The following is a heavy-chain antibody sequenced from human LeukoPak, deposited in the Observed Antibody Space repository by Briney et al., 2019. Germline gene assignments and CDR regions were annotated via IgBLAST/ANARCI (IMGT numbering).Heavy chain of an antibody. CDR2: IISSSSYI. Sequence: PGGSLRLSCAASGFTFSSYSMNWVRQAPGKGLEWVSSIISSSSYIYYADSVKGRFTISRHNAKNSLYLQMNSLRAEETVVYYCARDRMRPFDPWGQGTLVTVSS. V-gene: IGHV3-21*01. CDR3: ARDRMRPFDP. D-gene: IGHD2/OR15-2a*01. J-gene: IGHJ5*02. CDR1: GFTFSSYS.